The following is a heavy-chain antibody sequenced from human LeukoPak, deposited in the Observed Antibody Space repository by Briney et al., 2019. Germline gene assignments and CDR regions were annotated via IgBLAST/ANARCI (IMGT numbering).Heavy chain of an antibody. J-gene: IGHJ4*02. D-gene: IGHD3-10*01. V-gene: IGHV1-8*01. CDR3: AKSQYSFGSGATRPLFDY. CDR2: MNPNSGNT. CDR1: GYPFTSYD. Sequence: GASVKVSCKASGYPFTSYDINWVRQATGQGLEWMGWMNPNSGNTGYAQKFQGRVTLTRDTSINTAYMEMRGLTSDDTAAYYCAKSQYSFGSGATRPLFDYWGQGTLVTVSS.